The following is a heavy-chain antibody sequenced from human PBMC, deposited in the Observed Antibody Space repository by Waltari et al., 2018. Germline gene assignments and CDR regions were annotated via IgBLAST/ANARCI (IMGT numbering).Heavy chain of an antibody. CDR1: GGSISSHY. CDR3: ARHLNYYGSGSYYDY. Sequence: QVQLQESGPGLVKPSETLSLTCTVSGGSISSHYWGWIRQPPGKGLEWIGSIYYSGSTYYNPSLKSRVTISVDTSKNQFSLKLSSVTAADTAVYYCARHLNYYGSGSYYDYWGQGTLVTVSS. CDR2: IYYSGST. V-gene: IGHV4-39*01. D-gene: IGHD3-10*01. J-gene: IGHJ4*02.